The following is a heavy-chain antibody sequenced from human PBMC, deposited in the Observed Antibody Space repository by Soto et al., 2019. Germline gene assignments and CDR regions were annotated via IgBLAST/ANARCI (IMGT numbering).Heavy chain of an antibody. J-gene: IGHJ6*02. CDR3: ARGHYRYYDSSGYYDYYYGMDV. CDR2: IYYSGST. V-gene: IGHV4-59*01. D-gene: IGHD3-22*01. Sequence: PSETLSLTCTVSGGSIRSYYWSWIRQPPGKGLEWIGDIYYSGSTNYNPSLKSRVTISVDTSKNQFSLKLSSVTAADTAVYYCARGHYRYYDSSGYYDYYYGMDVWGQGTTVTVSS. CDR1: GGSIRSYY.